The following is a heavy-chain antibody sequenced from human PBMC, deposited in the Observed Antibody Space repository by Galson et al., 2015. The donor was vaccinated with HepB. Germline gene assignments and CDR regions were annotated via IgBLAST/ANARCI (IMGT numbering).Heavy chain of an antibody. V-gene: IGHV3-49*03. CDR1: GFTFGDYA. CDR2: IRSKAYGGTT. CDR3: TSRYCSSTSCYEPIDY. J-gene: IGHJ4*02. Sequence: SLRLSCAASGFTFGDYAMSWFRQAPGKGLEWVGFIRSKAYGGTTEYAASVKGRFTISRDDSKSIAYLQMNSLKTEDTAVYYCTSRYCSSTSCYEPIDYWGQGTLVTVSS. D-gene: IGHD2-2*01.